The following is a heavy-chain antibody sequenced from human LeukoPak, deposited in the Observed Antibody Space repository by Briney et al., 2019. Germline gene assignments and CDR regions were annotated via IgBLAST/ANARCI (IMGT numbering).Heavy chain of an antibody. CDR2: ISSSSSSYI. D-gene: IGHD3-16*01. V-gene: IGHV3-21*01. J-gene: IGHJ3*02. CDR3: SRDVVITVGGPHAFDI. CDR1: GFTFSSYS. Sequence: GSLRLSCAASGFTFSSYSMNWVRQAPGKGLEWVSSISSSSSSYIYYADSVKGRFTISRDNAKNSLYLQMNSLRAEDTAVYYCSRDVVITVGGPHAFDIWGQGTMVTVSS.